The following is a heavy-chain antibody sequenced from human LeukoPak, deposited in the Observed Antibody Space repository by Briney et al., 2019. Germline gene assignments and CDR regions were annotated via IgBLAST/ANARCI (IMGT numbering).Heavy chain of an antibody. V-gene: IGHV3-7*03. Sequence: GGSLRLSCAASGFTFSSYWVSWVRQAPGKGLEWVANIKQDGSEKYYVDSVKGRFTISRDNAKNSLYLQMNSLRAEDTAVYYCAREAYSSGWYGYAFDIWGQGTMVTVSS. CDR1: GFTFSSYW. J-gene: IGHJ3*02. D-gene: IGHD6-19*01. CDR3: AREAYSSGWYGYAFDI. CDR2: IKQDGSEK.